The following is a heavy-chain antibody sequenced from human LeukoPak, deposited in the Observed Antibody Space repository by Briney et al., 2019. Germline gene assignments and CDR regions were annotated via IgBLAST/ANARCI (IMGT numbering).Heavy chain of an antibody. CDR3: ARHGALGYYYDSSWFDP. CDR2: IYPGDSDT. CDR1: GCLFTSYW. Sequence: GGSLQISCKGSGCLFTSYWMGWGRQMPGKGLEWMGIIYPGDSDTRYSPSFQGQVTISADKSISTAYLQWSSLKASDTAMYYCARHGALGYYYDSSWFDPWGQGTLVTVSS. V-gene: IGHV5-51*01. J-gene: IGHJ5*02. D-gene: IGHD3-22*01.